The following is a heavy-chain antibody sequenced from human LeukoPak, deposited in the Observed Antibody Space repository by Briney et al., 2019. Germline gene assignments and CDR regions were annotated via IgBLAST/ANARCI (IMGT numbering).Heavy chain of an antibody. CDR1: GFNFDRYT. CDR3: AKELDTIFFDY. CDR2: AGWAGGTT. Sequence: GGSLRLSCATSGFNFDRYTIHWVRQAPGKGLEWVSLAGWAGGTTFYSDSVRGRFTISRDSGRKSVYLQMNSLTTDDTAFYFYAKELDTIFFDYWGQGALVTVSS. J-gene: IGHJ4*02. V-gene: IGHV3-43*01. D-gene: IGHD3-9*01.